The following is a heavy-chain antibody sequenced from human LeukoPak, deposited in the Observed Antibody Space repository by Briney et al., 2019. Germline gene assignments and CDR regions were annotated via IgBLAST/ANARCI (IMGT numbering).Heavy chain of an antibody. J-gene: IGHJ6*02. CDR2: IAGSGGGT. CDR3: AKALTGEDYGMDV. V-gene: IGHV3-23*01. CDR1: GFTLRNYA. Sequence: TGGSLRLSCAASGFTLRNYAMGWVRQAPGKGLEWVSVIAGSGGGTYYADSVKGRFTISRDTSKNTLYLQVNSLRAEDTAVYYCAKALTGEDYGMDVWGQGTTVTVSS. D-gene: IGHD2-15*01.